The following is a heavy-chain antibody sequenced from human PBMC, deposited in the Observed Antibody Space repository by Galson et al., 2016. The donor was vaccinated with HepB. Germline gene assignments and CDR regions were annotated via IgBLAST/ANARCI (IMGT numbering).Heavy chain of an antibody. CDR3: ASRYCGGDCYYFDH. CDR1: GAFISSGGYY. J-gene: IGHJ4*02. V-gene: IGHV4-39*01. D-gene: IGHD2-21*02. Sequence: SETLSLTCTVSGAFISSGGYYWDWIRQSPGRGLEWIGSIYYSWRTYYNPAPKSRVTISVDTSKNQFSLILRSVTAADTAVYYCASRYCGGDCYYFDHWGQGTLVTVSS. CDR2: IYYSWRT.